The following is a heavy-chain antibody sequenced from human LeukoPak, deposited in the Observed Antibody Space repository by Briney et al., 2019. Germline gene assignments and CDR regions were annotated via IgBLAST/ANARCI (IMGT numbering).Heavy chain of an antibody. CDR1: GFTFSSYW. CDR2: IKQDGSEK. Sequence: GGSLRLSCAASGFTFSSYWMSWVRQARGKGLEWVANIKQDGSEKYYVDSVKGRFTISRDNAKNTLYLQMNSLRAEDTAVYYCARDLDMDIVVVTATPGSAFDIWGQGTMVTVSS. V-gene: IGHV3-7*01. J-gene: IGHJ3*02. D-gene: IGHD2-21*02. CDR3: ARDLDMDIVVVTATPGSAFDI.